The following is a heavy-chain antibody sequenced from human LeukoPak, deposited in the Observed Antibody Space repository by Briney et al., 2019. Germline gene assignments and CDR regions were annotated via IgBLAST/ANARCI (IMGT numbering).Heavy chain of an antibody. J-gene: IGHJ4*02. CDR1: GGSLSSSSYY. CDR2: IYYSGST. V-gene: IGHV4-39*01. Sequence: SETLSLTCTVSGGSLSSSSYYCGWIRQPPGKGLEWIGSIYYSGSTYYNPSLKSRDTISVDTSKNQFPLKLSSVTAADTAVYYCARGAISSGIWWGQGTLVTVSS. D-gene: IGHD3-22*01. CDR3: ARGAISSGIW.